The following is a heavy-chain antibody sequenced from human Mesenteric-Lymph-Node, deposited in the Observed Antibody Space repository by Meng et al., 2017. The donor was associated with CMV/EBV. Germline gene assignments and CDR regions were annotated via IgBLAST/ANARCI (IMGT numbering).Heavy chain of an antibody. Sequence: GESLKISCAASGFSFSRYGMSWVRQAPGKGLEWVSTISGGGGNTYYADSVKGRFTISRDNSKNTLYLEMNSLRAEDTAVFYCAKDGIEGYYDSSGYYGYWGQGTLVTVSS. CDR3: AKDGIEGYYDSSGYYGY. V-gene: IGHV3-23*01. D-gene: IGHD3-22*01. CDR2: ISGGGGNT. CDR1: GFSFSRYG. J-gene: IGHJ4*02.